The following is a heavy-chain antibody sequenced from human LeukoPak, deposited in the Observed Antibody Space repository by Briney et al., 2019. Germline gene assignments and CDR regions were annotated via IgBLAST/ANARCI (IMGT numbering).Heavy chain of an antibody. V-gene: IGHV1-2*02. CDR1: GYTFTGYY. CDR3: ASVDGNWFDP. Sequence: GASVKVSCQSSGYTFTGYYMHWVRQAPGQGLEWMGWINPNSWWTNYAQKFQGRVTMTRDTSISTAYMELSGLRSDGTDVYYFASVDGNWFDPWGQGTPVTVSS. J-gene: IGHJ5*02. D-gene: IGHD5-24*01. CDR2: INPNSWWT.